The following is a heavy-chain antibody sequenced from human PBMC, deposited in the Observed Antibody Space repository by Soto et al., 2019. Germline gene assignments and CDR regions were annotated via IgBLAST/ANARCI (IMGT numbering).Heavy chain of an antibody. CDR2: ILHDGSAE. D-gene: IGHD4-4*01. J-gene: IGHJ6*02. V-gene: IGHV3-30*03. Sequence: GGSLRLSCAASGFTLTSYGMHWVRHAPGKGLEWMALILHDGSAEYYADSVKGRFTISRDNSKSTLYLQMNSLRAEDTAVYYCARSRDGYSFYFYYGMDVWGQGTTVTVSS. CDR1: GFTLTSYG. CDR3: ARSRDGYSFYFYYGMDV.